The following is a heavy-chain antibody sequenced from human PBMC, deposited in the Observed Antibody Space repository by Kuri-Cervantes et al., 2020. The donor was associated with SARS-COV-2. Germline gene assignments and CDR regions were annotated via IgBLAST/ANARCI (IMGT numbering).Heavy chain of an antibody. J-gene: IGHJ5*02. D-gene: IGHD6-13*01. Sequence: SETLSLTCTVSGGSISSSSDYWGWIRQPPGKGLEWIGSIYSGGNTYYNPSLESQVIVSVDTSKNQFSLKLSSVTAADTAVYYCARARRYSSLEGWFDPWGQGTLVTVSS. V-gene: IGHV4-39*07. CDR3: ARARRYSSLEGWFDP. CDR2: IYSGGNT. CDR1: GGSISSSSDY.